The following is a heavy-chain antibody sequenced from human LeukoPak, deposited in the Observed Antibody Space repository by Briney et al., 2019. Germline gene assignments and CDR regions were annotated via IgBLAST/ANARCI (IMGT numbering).Heavy chain of an antibody. D-gene: IGHD4-11*01. CDR1: GGTFSSYA. CDR2: IIPIFGTA. CDR3: ARDFDYSNYPNWFDP. V-gene: IGHV1-69*01. Sequence: SVKVSCKASGGTFSSYAISWVRQAPGQGLEWMGGIIPIFGTANYAQKFQGRVTITADESTSTAYMELSSLRSEDTAVYYCARDFDYSNYPNWFDPGAREPWSPSPQ. J-gene: IGHJ5*02.